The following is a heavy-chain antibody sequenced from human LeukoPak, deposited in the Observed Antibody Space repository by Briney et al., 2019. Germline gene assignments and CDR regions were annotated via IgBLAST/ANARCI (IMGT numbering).Heavy chain of an antibody. CDR2: IWYDGSNK. CDR1: GFTFSSYG. V-gene: IGHV3-33*01. D-gene: IGHD6-13*01. Sequence: GGSRRLSCEALGFTFSSYGLHGVRKAPGTGLEWVAVIWYDGSNKYYADSVKGRFTISRDNSKNTLYLQMNSLRAEDTAVYYCARDSIRQAGTLDYWGQGTLVTVSS. J-gene: IGHJ4*02. CDR3: ARDSIRQAGTLDY.